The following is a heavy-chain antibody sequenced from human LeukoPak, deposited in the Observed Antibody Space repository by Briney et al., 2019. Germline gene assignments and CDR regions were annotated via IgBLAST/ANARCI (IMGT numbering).Heavy chain of an antibody. V-gene: IGHV4-4*07. CDR1: GVSISSYY. CDR2: IYTTGST. CDR3: ARSGGYSDYFDY. Sequence: SETLSLTCTVSGVSISSYYWSWIRQPAAKGLEWIGRIYTTGSTNYNPSLKSRVTMSVDTSKNQFSLKLSSVTAADTAVYYCARSGGYSDYFDYWGQGTLVTVSS. D-gene: IGHD6-25*01. J-gene: IGHJ4*02.